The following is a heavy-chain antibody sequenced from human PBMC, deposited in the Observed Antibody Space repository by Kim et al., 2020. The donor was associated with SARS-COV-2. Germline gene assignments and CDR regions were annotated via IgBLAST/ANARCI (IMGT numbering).Heavy chain of an antibody. CDR1: GGTFSSYA. J-gene: IGHJ6*02. CDR2: IIPIFGTA. CDR3: ARDESLYRTSSDYYYYGMDV. V-gene: IGHV1-69*13. D-gene: IGHD2-2*01. Sequence: SVKVSCKASGGTFSSYAISWVRQAPGQGLEWMGGIIPIFGTANYAQKFQGRVTITADESTSTAYMELSSLRSEDTAVYYCARDESLYRTSSDYYYYGMDVWGQGTTVTVSS.